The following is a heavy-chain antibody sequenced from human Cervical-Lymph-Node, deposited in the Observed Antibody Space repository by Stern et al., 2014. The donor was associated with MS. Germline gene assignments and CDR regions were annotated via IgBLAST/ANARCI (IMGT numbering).Heavy chain of an antibody. J-gene: IGHJ2*01. Sequence: QVQLQESGPGLVKPSQTLSLTCTVSGGSISSGGYYWSWIRQHPGKGLEWIGYIYDDGSTYYNPSLKSRFTISVDTSKNQFSLKLSSVTAADTAVYYCARDLVSSSAGWYFDLWGRGTLVTVSS. CDR3: ARDLVSSSAGWYFDL. CDR2: IYDDGST. V-gene: IGHV4-31*03. CDR1: GGSISSGGYY. D-gene: IGHD2-21*01.